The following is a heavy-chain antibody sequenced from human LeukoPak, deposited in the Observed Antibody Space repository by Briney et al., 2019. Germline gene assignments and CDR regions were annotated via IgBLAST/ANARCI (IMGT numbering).Heavy chain of an antibody. V-gene: IGHV4-34*01. J-gene: IGHJ4*02. Sequence: TSETLSLTCAVYGGSFSGYYWSWIRQPPGKGLEWIGEINHSGSTNYNPSLKSRVTISVDTSKNQFSLKLSSVTAADTAVYYCATNYGDYGGYWGQGTLVTVSS. CDR2: INHSGST. D-gene: IGHD4-17*01. CDR3: ATNYGDYGGY. CDR1: GGSFSGYY.